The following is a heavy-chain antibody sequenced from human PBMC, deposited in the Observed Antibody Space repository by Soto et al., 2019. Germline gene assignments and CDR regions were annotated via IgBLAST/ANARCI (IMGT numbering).Heavy chain of an antibody. CDR3: ARELRYFDWLPSYYYYGMDV. D-gene: IGHD3-9*01. CDR1: GYTFTSYA. CDR2: INAGNGNT. V-gene: IGHV1-3*01. Sequence: ASVKVSCKASGYTFTSYAMHWLRQSPGQRLEWMGWINAGNGNTKYSQKFQGRVTITRDTSASTAYMELSSLRSEDTAVYYCARELRYFDWLPSYYYYGMDVWGQGTTVTVSS. J-gene: IGHJ6*02.